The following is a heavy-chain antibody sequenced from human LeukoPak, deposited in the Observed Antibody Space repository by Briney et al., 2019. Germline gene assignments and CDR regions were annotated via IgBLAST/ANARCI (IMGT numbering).Heavy chain of an antibody. CDR3: TTDTQLTMIVVVIDY. D-gene: IGHD3-22*01. J-gene: IGHJ4*02. CDR2: IKSKTDGGTT. Sequence: GGSLRLSCAASGFTFSNAWMSWVRQAPGKGLEWVGRIKSKTDGGTTDYAAPVKGRFAISRDDSKNTLYLQMNSLKTEDTAEHYCTTDTQLTMIVVVIDYWGQGTLVTVSS. V-gene: IGHV3-15*01. CDR1: GFTFSNAW.